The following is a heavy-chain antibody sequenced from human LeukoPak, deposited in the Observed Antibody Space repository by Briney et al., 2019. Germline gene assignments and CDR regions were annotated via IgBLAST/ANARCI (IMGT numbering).Heavy chain of an antibody. D-gene: IGHD6-6*01. CDR2: INPSGGST. CDR3: ARVTIAARPKGWFDP. J-gene: IGHJ5*02. CDR1: GYTFTSYY. V-gene: IGHV1-46*01. Sequence: VASVKVSCKASGYTFTSYYMHWVRQAPGQGLEWMGIINPSGGSTSYAQKFQGRVTMTRDTSTSTVYMELSSLRSEDTAVYYCARVTIAARPKGWFDPWDQGTLVTVSS.